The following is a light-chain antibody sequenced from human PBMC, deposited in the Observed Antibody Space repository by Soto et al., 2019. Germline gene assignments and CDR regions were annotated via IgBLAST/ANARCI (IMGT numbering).Light chain of an antibody. CDR1: TGAVSSGHY. J-gene: IGLJ2*01. V-gene: IGLV7-46*01. CDR2: DTS. CDR3: LRSYSGARV. Sequence: QAVVTQQPSLSVSPGGTVTLSCASSTGAVSSGHYPYWFQQKPGTAPKTLIYDTSNKHSWTPARFSGSLLGGKAALTLSGEQHEDEAEYYCLRSYSGARVFGGGTKLTVL.